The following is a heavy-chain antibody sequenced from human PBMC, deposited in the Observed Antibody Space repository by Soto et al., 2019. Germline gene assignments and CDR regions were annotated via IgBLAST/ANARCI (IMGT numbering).Heavy chain of an antibody. CDR3: AKDPGYCSSTSCYVPYYYYGMDV. V-gene: IGHV3-30*18. CDR1: GFTFSSYG. D-gene: IGHD2-2*01. Sequence: QVQLVESGGGVVQPGRSLRLSCAASGFTFSSYGMHWVRQAPGKGLEWVAVISYDGSNKYYADSVKGRFTISRHNSKNTLYLQMNSLRAEDTAVYYCAKDPGYCSSTSCYVPYYYYGMDVWGQGTTVTVSS. CDR2: ISYDGSNK. J-gene: IGHJ6*02.